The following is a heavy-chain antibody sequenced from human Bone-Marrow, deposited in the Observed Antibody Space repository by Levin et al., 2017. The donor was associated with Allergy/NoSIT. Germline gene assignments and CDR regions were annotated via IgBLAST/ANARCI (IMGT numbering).Heavy chain of an antibody. CDR2: TNPNSGDT. CDR3: ARDGGDGDYPDY. J-gene: IGHJ4*02. Sequence: AASVKVSCKASEYTFTGYYMHWVRQSPGQGLEWMGWTNPNSGDTNYAPKFQGRVTMTRDTSISTAYMELSRLKSDDTAVYYCARDGGDGDYPDYWGQGTLVTVTS. CDR1: EYTFTGYY. D-gene: IGHD3-10*01. V-gene: IGHV1-2*02.